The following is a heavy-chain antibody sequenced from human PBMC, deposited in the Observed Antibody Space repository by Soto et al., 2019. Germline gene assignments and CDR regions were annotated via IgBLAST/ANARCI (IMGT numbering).Heavy chain of an antibody. D-gene: IGHD5-18*01. V-gene: IGHV4-39*01. J-gene: IGHJ4*02. CDR3: ARQMRYTYGYFTRYIDQ. Sequence: SVALSLTCSVSGASIRSDNYYCGWIRQTPGKGLEWIGSIYYSGNTYYIPSLKSRHTISVDTSKSQFSMNLSSVTAADSAMYFCARQMRYTYGYFTRYIDQWGQGTRVTV. CDR2: IYYSGNT. CDR1: GASIRSDNYY.